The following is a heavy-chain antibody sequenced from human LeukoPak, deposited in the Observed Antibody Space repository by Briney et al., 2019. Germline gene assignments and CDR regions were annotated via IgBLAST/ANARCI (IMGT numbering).Heavy chain of an antibody. CDR1: GGSISSYH. CDR3: ARGYCTNAVCSLGPTQA. J-gene: IGHJ4*02. Sequence: SETLSLTCTVSGGSISSYHWSWIRQPPGKGLECIGYIYSSGSTNYNPSLKSRVTISVDTSKNQFSLKLSSVTAADAAVYYCARGYCTNAVCSLGPTQAWGQGTLVTVSS. D-gene: IGHD2-8*01. V-gene: IGHV4-59*12. CDR2: IYSSGST.